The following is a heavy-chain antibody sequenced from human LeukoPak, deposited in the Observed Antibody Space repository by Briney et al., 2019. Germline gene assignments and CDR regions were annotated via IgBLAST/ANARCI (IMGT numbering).Heavy chain of an antibody. CDR1: GYSFTTYW. Sequence: GESLQISCQGSGYSFTTYWIGWVRQMPGKGLEWMGIIYPSDSDTRYSPSFQGQVTISADKSINTAYLHWSSLKASDTAMYYCARSRGYSYDSSQCWFDPWGQGTLVTVSS. CDR2: IYPSDSDT. J-gene: IGHJ5*02. CDR3: ARSRGYSYDSSQCWFDP. D-gene: IGHD5-12*01. V-gene: IGHV5-51*01.